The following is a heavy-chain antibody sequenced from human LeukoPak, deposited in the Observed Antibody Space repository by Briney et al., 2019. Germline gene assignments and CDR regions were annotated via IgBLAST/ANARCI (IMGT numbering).Heavy chain of an antibody. J-gene: IGHJ6*02. CDR3: AKYGAYWFPDV. Sequence: PGGSLLLSCAASGFTFSNYVMNWVRQAPGKGLEWVSGISGSGDSTYYADSVKGRFTISRDNSKNTMYLQMNSLRVEDTAVYYCAKYGAYWFPDVWGQGTTVTVSS. CDR2: ISGSGDST. V-gene: IGHV3-23*01. CDR1: GFTFSNYV. D-gene: IGHD2-8*02.